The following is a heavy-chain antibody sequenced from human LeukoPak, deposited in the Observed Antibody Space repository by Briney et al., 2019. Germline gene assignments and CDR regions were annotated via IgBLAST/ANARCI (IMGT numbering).Heavy chain of an antibody. J-gene: IGHJ4*01. Sequence: SETLSLTCTVSDGSISSYYWSWIRQPPGKGLEWIGYIYYSGSTTYNPSLKSRVTMSVDTSKNQVSLKLRSVTAADTAVYYCARGTVMTDGDYWGHGTLVTVSS. V-gene: IGHV4-59*01. CDR1: DGSISSYY. D-gene: IGHD1-14*01. CDR2: IYYSGST. CDR3: ARGTVMTDGDY.